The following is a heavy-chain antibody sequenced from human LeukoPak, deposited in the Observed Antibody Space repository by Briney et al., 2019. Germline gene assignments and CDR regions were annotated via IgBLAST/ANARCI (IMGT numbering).Heavy chain of an antibody. CDR2: IGSDNKP. D-gene: IGHD2-2*01. J-gene: IGHJ6*02. CDR3: TTGGPAVPAAIDGVDA. Sequence: GGSLRLSCEASGFTFSAYAMTWVRQAPGKGLEWVSSIGSDNKPHYSESVKGRFAISRDNSKSMLFLQMNSLKTEDTAVYYCTTGGPAVPAAIDGVDAWGQGTTVTVSS. V-gene: IGHV3-23*05. CDR1: GFTFSAYA.